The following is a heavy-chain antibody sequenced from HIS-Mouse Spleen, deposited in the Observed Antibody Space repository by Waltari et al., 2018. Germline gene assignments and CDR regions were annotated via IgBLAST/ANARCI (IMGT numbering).Heavy chain of an antibody. CDR3: ARVHTVLAERGSGRTDHQPRYIGY. CDR1: VGPFSGYY. J-gene: IGHJ4*02. Sequence: QVQLQQWGAGLLKPSETLSLTCAAYVGPFSGYYWSWIRQPPAKGLEWIGEIKHSGRTHDKAGRKSRVTRSVDTPKNQFSVKLCAVTAENTVAYYWARVHTVLAERGSGRTDHQPRYIGYGGQGTLGTGSS. V-gene: IGHV4-34*01. CDR2: IKHSGRT. D-gene: IGHD3-10*01.